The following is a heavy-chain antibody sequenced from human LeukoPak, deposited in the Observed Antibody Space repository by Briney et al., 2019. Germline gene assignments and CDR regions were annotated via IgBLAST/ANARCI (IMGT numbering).Heavy chain of an antibody. CDR3: ARSQWRKADY. Sequence: SETLSLTCAVYGGPFSGYYWNWIRQPPGKGLEWIGEINHSGSTNYNPSLKSRVTISVDTSKNQFPLKLSSVTAADTAVYYCARSQWRKADYWGQGTLVTVSS. CDR2: INHSGST. CDR1: GGPFSGYY. J-gene: IGHJ4*02. D-gene: IGHD6-19*01. V-gene: IGHV4-34*01.